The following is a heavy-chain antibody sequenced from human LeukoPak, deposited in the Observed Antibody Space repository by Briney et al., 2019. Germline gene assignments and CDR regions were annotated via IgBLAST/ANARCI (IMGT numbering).Heavy chain of an antibody. D-gene: IGHD5-18*01. CDR1: GFTFGDCA. CDR2: IRSKAYGGTT. CDR3: TKVDTAMASYYYYYMDV. Sequence: PGGSLRLSCTASGFTFGDCAMSWVRQAPGKGLEWVGFIRSKAYGGTTEYAASVKGRFTISRDDSKSIAYLQMNSLKTEDTAVYYCTKVDTAMASYYYYYMDVWGKGTTVTVSS. V-gene: IGHV3-49*04. J-gene: IGHJ6*03.